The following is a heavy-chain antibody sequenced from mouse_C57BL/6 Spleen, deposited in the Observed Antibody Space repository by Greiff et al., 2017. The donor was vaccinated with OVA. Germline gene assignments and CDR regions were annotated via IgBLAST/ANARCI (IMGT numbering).Heavy chain of an antibody. CDR2: IRLKSDNYAT. V-gene: IGHV6-3*01. Sequence: EVQVVESGGGLVQPGGSMKLSCVASGFTFSNYWMNWVRQSPEKGLEWVAQIRLKSDNYATHYAESVKGRFTISRDDSKSSVYLQMNNLRAEDTGIYYCTSYYSNYAWFAYWGQGTLVTVSA. CDR1: GFTFSNYW. CDR3: TSYYSNYAWFAY. J-gene: IGHJ3*01. D-gene: IGHD2-5*01.